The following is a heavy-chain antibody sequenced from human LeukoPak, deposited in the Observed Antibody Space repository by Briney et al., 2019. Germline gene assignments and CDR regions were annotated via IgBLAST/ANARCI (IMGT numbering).Heavy chain of an antibody. CDR2: IYYNGST. Sequence: SETLSLTCTVSGGSISSGDYYWRWISQPPGRGREWIGYIYYNGSTYYNPSLKTRVTISVDTSKNQFSLKLSSVTAADTAVYYCAREGSSGSFDYWGQGTLVTVSS. V-gene: IGHV4-30-4*01. CDR1: GGSISSGDYY. D-gene: IGHD3-10*01. J-gene: IGHJ4*02. CDR3: AREGSSGSFDY.